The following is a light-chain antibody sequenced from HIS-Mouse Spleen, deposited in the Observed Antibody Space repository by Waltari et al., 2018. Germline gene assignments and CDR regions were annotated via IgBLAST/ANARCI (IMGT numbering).Light chain of an antibody. V-gene: IGLV3-25*03. CDR2: KDS. J-gene: IGLJ3*02. CDR1: ALPKQY. CDR3: QSADSSGTYWV. Sequence: SYELTQPPSVSVSPGQTARTTCSGDALPKQYAYWYQQKPGQAPVLVIDKDSERPSGIPERFSGSSSGTTVTLTISGVQAEDEADYYCQSADSSGTYWVFGGGTKLTVL.